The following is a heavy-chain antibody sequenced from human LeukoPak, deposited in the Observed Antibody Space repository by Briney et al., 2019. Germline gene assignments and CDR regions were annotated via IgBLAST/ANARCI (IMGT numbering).Heavy chain of an antibody. CDR3: AKPDSHGDYVDRAFDI. Sequence: GGSLRLSCAASGFTFSSYGMHWVRQAPGKGLEWVAVISYDGSNKYYADSVKGRFTISRDNSKNTLYLQMNSLRAEDTAVYYCAKPDSHGDYVDRAFDIWGQGTMVTVSS. J-gene: IGHJ3*02. V-gene: IGHV3-30*18. CDR2: ISYDGSNK. CDR1: GFTFSSYG. D-gene: IGHD4-17*01.